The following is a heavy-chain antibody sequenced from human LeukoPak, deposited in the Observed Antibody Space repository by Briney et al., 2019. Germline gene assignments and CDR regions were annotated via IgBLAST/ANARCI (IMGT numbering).Heavy chain of an antibody. J-gene: IGHJ6*02. V-gene: IGHV3-53*01. CDR3: ARDSDSSGYSYYYYGMDV. CDR2: IYSGGST. Sequence: GGSLRLSCAASGFTFSSYWMNWARQAPGKGLEWVSVIYSGGSTYYADSAKGRFTISRDNSKNTLYLQMNSLRAEDTAVYYCARDSDSSGYSYYYYGMDVWGQGTTVTVSS. D-gene: IGHD3-22*01. CDR1: GFTFSSYW.